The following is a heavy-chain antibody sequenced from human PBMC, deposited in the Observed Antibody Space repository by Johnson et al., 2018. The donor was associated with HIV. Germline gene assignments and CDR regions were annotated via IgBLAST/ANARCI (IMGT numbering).Heavy chain of an antibody. CDR2: IRSKAYGGTT. CDR1: GFIFGDYA. V-gene: IGHV3-49*03. J-gene: IGHJ3*02. Sequence: VQLVESGGGLVQPGRSLRLSCPVSGFIFGDYAMSWFRQAPGQGLEWVSFIRSKAYGGTTEYAASVKGRFTISRDDSKNTLYVQMNSLRVDDTGVYYCARGAPNWNYEPFSDAFDIWGQGTMVTVSS. D-gene: IGHD1-7*01. CDR3: ARGAPNWNYEPFSDAFDI.